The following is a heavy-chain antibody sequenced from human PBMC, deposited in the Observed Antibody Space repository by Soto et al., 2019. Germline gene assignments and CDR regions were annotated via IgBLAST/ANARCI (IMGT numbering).Heavy chain of an antibody. CDR3: ARELLFYDSDGFSWDDALDI. CDR1: GGSLSSSAYS. CDR2: IYQSGST. Sequence: KPSETLSRTCVVSGGSLSSSAYSWSWIRQPPGKGLEWIGFIYQSGSTYYNPSLKSRVTMSLDRPKNQFSLKLSSVTAADTAVYYCARELLFYDSDGFSWDDALDIWGQGTMVTVSS. J-gene: IGHJ3*02. D-gene: IGHD3-22*01. V-gene: IGHV4-30-2*01.